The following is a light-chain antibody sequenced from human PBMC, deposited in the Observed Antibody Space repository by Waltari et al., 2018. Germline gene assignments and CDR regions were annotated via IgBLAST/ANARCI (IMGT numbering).Light chain of an antibody. CDR1: QGISSY. CDR3: QQGNSYPYS. V-gene: IGKV1-13*02. J-gene: IGKJ2*03. CDR2: YAN. Sequence: IQMSQSPSSLSASVGDRVTITCRASQGISSYLNCYQQKPGKAPKLLIYYANSLASGVPSRFSGSGSGTEFTLTISSLQPEDFATYYCQQGNSYPYSFGQGTKVEIK.